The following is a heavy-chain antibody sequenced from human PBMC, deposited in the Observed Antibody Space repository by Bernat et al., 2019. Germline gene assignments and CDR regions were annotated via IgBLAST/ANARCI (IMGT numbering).Heavy chain of an antibody. CDR1: RLTVSKNY. D-gene: IGHD2-15*01. Sequence: EVQLVESGGGLVQPGGSLRLSCAASRLTVSKNYMSWVRQAPGKGLEWVSIIYTGGSSYYADSVKGRFTISRDNAKNTLYLQMNSLRAEDTAVYYCARWREEGYASAFDIWGQGTMVTVSS. V-gene: IGHV3-66*01. J-gene: IGHJ3*02. CDR2: IYTGGSS. CDR3: ARWREEGYASAFDI.